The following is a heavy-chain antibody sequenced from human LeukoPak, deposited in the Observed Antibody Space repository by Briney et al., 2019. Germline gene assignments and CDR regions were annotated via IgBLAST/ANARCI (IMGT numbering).Heavy chain of an antibody. D-gene: IGHD6-13*01. J-gene: IGHJ4*02. CDR1: GFTFSDYY. V-gene: IGHV3-11*04. CDR3: ASPHSSSCDGFDY. CDR2: ISSSGSTI. Sequence: PGGSLRLSCAASGFTFSDYYISWLRQAPGKGLEWVSYISSSGSTINNAGSVKGRFPISRDNAKNSLYLQMNSRRGEDTAVYYCASPHSSSCDGFDYWGQGTVVTVSA.